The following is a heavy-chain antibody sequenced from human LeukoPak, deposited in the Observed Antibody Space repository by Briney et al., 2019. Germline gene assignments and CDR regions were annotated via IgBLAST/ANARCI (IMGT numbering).Heavy chain of an antibody. D-gene: IGHD3-10*01. CDR1: GGSISSGTYY. Sequence: SETLSLTCTVSGGSISSGTYYWSWIRQPAGKGLEWIGRIYTSGSTNYNPSLKSRVTISVDTSKNQFSLKLSSVTAADTAVYYCARYYGSGSYLDIWGQGTMVTVSS. J-gene: IGHJ3*02. V-gene: IGHV4-61*02. CDR2: IYTSGST. CDR3: ARYYGSGSYLDI.